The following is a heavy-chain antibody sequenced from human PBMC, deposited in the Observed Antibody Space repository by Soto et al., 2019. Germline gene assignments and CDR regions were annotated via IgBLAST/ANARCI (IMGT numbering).Heavy chain of an antibody. V-gene: IGHV1-8*01. Sequence: ASVKVSCKASGYTFTGYDINWVRQATGQGLEWMGWMNPNSGNTGYAQKFQGRVTMTRNTSISTAYMELSSLRSEDTAVYYCARAGLWLPAFLDYWGQGTLVTVSS. CDR2: MNPNSGNT. CDR1: GYTFTGYD. J-gene: IGHJ4*02. D-gene: IGHD5-18*01. CDR3: ARAGLWLPAFLDY.